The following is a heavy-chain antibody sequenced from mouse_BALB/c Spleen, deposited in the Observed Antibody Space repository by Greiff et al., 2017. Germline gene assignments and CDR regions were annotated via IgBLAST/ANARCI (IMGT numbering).Heavy chain of an antibody. V-gene: IGHV5-6-4*01. CDR1: GFTFSSYT. Sequence: EVRLVESGGGLVKPGGSLKLSCAASGFTFSSYTMSWVRQTPEKRLEWVATISSGGSYTYYPDSVKGRFTISRDNAKNTLYLQMSSLKSEDTAMYYCTRDGGYDWFAYWGQGTLVTVSA. J-gene: IGHJ3*01. D-gene: IGHD2-2*01. CDR3: TRDGGYDWFAY. CDR2: ISSGGSYT.